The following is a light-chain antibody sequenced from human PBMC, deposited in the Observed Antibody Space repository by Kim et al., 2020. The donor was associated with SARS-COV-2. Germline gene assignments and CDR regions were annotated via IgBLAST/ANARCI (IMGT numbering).Light chain of an antibody. CDR1: QGINNY. Sequence: ACVGDRVTMTWRASQGINNYLAWFQQRPGKVPKHLIYAAASLESGVPSRFSDSGSGTEFTLTINSLQPEDFATYYCLQHDNYPLTFGGGTKVDIK. CDR3: LQHDNYPLT. V-gene: IGKV1-17*03. CDR2: AAA. J-gene: IGKJ4*01.